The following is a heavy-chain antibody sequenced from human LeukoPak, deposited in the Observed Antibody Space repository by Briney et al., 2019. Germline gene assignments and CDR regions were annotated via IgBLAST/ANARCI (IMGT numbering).Heavy chain of an antibody. CDR1: GFTFSSYS. V-gene: IGHV3-48*04. D-gene: IGHD3-3*01. J-gene: IGHJ5*02. CDR2: ISSSSSTI. Sequence: GGSLRLSCAASGFTFSSYSMNWVRQAPGKGLEWVSYISSSSSTIYSADSVKGRFTISRDNAKNSLYLQMNSLRAEDTAVYYCARDITIFGVGNNWFDPWGQGTLVTVSS. CDR3: ARDITIFGVGNNWFDP.